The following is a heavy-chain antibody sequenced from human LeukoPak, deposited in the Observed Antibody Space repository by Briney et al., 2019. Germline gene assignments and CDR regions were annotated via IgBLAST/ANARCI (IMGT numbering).Heavy chain of an antibody. CDR1: GFTFSSYG. V-gene: IGHV3-30*02. D-gene: IGHD2-2*01. Sequence: GGSLRLSCAASGFTFSSYGMHWVRQAPGKGLEWVAFIRYDGSNKYYADSVKGRFAISRDNSKNTLYLQMNGLRAEDTAVYYCAKDLGYCSSTSCFFLDYWGQGTLVTVSS. CDR2: IRYDGSNK. J-gene: IGHJ4*02. CDR3: AKDLGYCSSTSCFFLDY.